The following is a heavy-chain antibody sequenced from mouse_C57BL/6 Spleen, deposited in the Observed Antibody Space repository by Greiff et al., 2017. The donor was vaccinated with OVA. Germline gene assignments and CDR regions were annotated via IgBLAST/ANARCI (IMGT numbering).Heavy chain of an antibody. CDR2: INPYNGDT. Sequence: EVQLQQSGPELVKPGDSVKISCKASGYSFTGYFMNWVMQSHGKSLEWIGRINPYNGDTFYNQKFKGKATLTVDKSSSTAHMELRSLTSEDSAVYYCARENYGSSLAWFAYWGQGTLVTVSA. CDR1: GYSFTGYF. V-gene: IGHV1-20*01. CDR3: ARENYGSSLAWFAY. D-gene: IGHD1-1*01. J-gene: IGHJ3*01.